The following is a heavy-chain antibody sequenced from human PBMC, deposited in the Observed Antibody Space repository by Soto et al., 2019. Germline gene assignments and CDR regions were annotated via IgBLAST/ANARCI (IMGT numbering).Heavy chain of an antibody. CDR2: IWYDGSEK. D-gene: IGHD6-6*01. CDR3: ARGLQLGPNGYYFDY. CDR1: GLSFNDYG. Sequence: QVQLVESGGGVVQPGRSLRLSCATSGLSFNDYGMHWVRQTPGKGLEWVAVIWYDGSEKHYVDSVQGRFTISRDNSKDTLYLQMNSLRAEDTAIYFCARGLQLGPNGYYFDYWGQGTLVTVSS. V-gene: IGHV3-33*01. J-gene: IGHJ4*02.